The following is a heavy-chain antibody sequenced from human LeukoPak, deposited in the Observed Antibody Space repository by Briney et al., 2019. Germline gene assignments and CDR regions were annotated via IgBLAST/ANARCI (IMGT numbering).Heavy chain of an antibody. CDR1: GYTFTGYY. CDR2: INPDNGGT. V-gene: IGHV1-2*02. D-gene: IGHD2-21*01. J-gene: IGHJ5*02. CDR3: ARGGPPTHRAYWFDP. Sequence: ASVKVSCKASGYTFTGYYMHWVRQAPGQGLEWMGWINPDNGGTNYAQKFQGRVTMTRDMSISTAYMELSRLRSDDTAVYYCARGGPPTHRAYWFDPWGQGTLVTVSS.